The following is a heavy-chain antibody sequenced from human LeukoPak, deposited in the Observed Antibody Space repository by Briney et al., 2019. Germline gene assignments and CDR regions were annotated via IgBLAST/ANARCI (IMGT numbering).Heavy chain of an antibody. CDR3: AATYCYDSSGYYYRSFDY. CDR2: INPNSGGT. J-gene: IGHJ4*02. V-gene: IGHV1-2*02. CDR1: GYTFTGYY. Sequence: ASVKVSCKASGYTFTGYYMHWGRQAPGQGLEWVGCINPNSGGTNYAQKFPGRVTMTRDPSISTASMEPSRLRSGDPAVYYCAATYCYDSSGYYYRSFDYWGQGTLVTVSS. D-gene: IGHD3-22*01.